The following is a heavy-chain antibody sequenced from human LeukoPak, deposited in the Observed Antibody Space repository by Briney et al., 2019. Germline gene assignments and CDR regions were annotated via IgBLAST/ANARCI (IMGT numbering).Heavy chain of an antibody. CDR2: ISSSSSYI. Sequence: GGSLRLSCAASGFTFSSYSMNWVRQAPGKGLEWVSSISSSSSYIYYADSVKGRFTISRDNAKNSLYLQMSSLRAEDTAVYYCARSHSLLNPLWFGESDFDYWGQGTLVTVSS. D-gene: IGHD3-10*01. V-gene: IGHV3-21*01. CDR3: ARSHSLLNPLWFGESDFDY. J-gene: IGHJ4*02. CDR1: GFTFSSYS.